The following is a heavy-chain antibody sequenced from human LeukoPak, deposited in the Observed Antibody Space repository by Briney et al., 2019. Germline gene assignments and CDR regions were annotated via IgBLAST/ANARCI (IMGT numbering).Heavy chain of an antibody. CDR3: ARRALRLGELSFPHAFDI. Sequence: SETLSLTCTVSGCSISSYYWSWIRQPPGKGLEWIGYIYYSGSTNYNPSLKSRVTMSVDTSKNQFSLKLSSVTAADTAVYYCARRALRLGELSFPHAFDIWGQGTMVTVSS. D-gene: IGHD3-16*02. CDR2: IYYSGST. V-gene: IGHV4-59*12. CDR1: GCSISSYY. J-gene: IGHJ3*02.